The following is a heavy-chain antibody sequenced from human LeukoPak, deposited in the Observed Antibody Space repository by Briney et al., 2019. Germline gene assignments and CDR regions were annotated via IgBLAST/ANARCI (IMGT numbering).Heavy chain of an antibody. CDR1: GYSISSTYY. CDR3: ARAPANYYMDV. J-gene: IGHJ6*03. D-gene: IGHD2-8*01. CDR2: MYHNGNT. Sequence: PSETLSLTCAVSGYSISSTYYWGWIRQPPGKGLEWIGSMYHNGNTYYSPSLRSRVAMSVDTSKNQFSLNLSSVTAADTAAYYCARAPANYYMDVWGKGTTVTVSS. V-gene: IGHV4-38-2*01.